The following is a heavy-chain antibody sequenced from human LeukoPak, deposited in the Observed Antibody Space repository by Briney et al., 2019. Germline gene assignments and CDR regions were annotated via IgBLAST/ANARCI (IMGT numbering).Heavy chain of an antibody. J-gene: IGHJ4*02. Sequence: GRSLRLSCAASGFTFNTYAMHWVRKAPGKGLEWVALISYDSTNIQYADSVKGRFTISRDNSKNTLYLQMNSLRGEDTAVYYCARDVPPHDYWGQGTLVTVSS. CDR2: ISYDSTNI. CDR1: GFTFNTYA. CDR3: ARDVPPHDY. V-gene: IGHV3-30-3*01.